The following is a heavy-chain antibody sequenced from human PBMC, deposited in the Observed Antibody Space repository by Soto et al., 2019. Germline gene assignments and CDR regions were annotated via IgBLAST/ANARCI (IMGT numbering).Heavy chain of an antibody. CDR2: ISYSGST. CDR1: GGSISSGGYS. CDR3: AAAAAGPLVDY. D-gene: IGHD6-13*01. V-gene: IGHV4-31*03. Sequence: SETLSLTCTVSGGSISSGGYSWSWIRQHPGKGLEWIGYISYSGSTYYNPSLKSRVTISVDTSKDQFSLKLSSVTAADTAVYYRAAAAAGPLVDYWGQGTLVTVSS. J-gene: IGHJ4*02.